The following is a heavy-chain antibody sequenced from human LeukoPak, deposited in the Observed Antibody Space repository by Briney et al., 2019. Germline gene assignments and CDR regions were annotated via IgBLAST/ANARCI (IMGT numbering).Heavy chain of an antibody. CDR2: IYYSGTT. V-gene: IGHV4-59*01. CDR1: GGSISYYY. D-gene: IGHD4-17*01. CDR3: AREDPQTTVPEGMDV. Sequence: SETLSLTCTVSGGSISYYYWSWIRQSPGKELEWIGYIYYSGTTNYNPSFKSRVTISVDTSKNQFSLQLRSVTAADTAVYYCAREDPQTTVPEGMDVWGQGTTVTVSS. J-gene: IGHJ6*02.